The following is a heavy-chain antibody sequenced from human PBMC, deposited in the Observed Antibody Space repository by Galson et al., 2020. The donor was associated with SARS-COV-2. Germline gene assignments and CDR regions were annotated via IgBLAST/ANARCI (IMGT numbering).Heavy chain of an antibody. CDR3: VKGPGGTDYYYMHV. D-gene: IGHD1-26*01. V-gene: IGHV3-64D*06. J-gene: IGHJ6*03. Sequence: GGSLRLSCSASAFTFNSYAMYWVRQAPGKGLEFVSGISTQGRSTYYADSVRGRFTISRDNSKNTLYLQMSSLKAEDTAIYYCVKGPGGTDYYYMHVWGKGTTVTVSS. CDR2: ISTQGRST. CDR1: AFTFNSYA.